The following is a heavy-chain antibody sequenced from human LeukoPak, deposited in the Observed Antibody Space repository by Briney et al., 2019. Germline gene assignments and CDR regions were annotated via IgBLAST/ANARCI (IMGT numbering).Heavy chain of an antibody. CDR2: IYSGGNT. CDR1: GFTVSSSY. CDR3: AHPQKLGGFDN. D-gene: IGHD7-27*01. Sequence: GGSLRLSCAASGFTVSSSYVSWVRQPPGKGLEWVSIIYSGGNTFYTDSVKGRFTISRDSSKNTLYLQMDSLRAEDTAVYYCAHPQKLGGFDNWGQGTLVTVSS. V-gene: IGHV3-53*01. J-gene: IGHJ4*02.